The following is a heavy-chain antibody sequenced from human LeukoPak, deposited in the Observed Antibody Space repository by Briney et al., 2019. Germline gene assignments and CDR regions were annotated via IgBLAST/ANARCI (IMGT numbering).Heavy chain of an antibody. CDR3: ARDGDLWFGDPLFDY. CDR2: INSDGSST. V-gene: IGHV3-74*01. Sequence: QPGGSLRLSCAASGFTFSSYWMHWVRQAPGKGLVWVSRINSDGSSTSYADSVKGRFTISRDNAKNTLYLQMNSLRAEDTAVYYCARDGDLWFGDPLFDYWGQGTLVTVSS. D-gene: IGHD3-10*01. J-gene: IGHJ4*02. CDR1: GFTFSSYW.